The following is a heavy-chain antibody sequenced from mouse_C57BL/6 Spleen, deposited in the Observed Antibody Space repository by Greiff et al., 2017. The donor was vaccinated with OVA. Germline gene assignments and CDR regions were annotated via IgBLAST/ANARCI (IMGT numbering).Heavy chain of an antibody. CDR2: IDPSDSDT. CDR3: ARGDGNWDVDY. J-gene: IGHJ2*01. D-gene: IGHD4-1*01. CDR1: GYTFTGYW. V-gene: IGHV1-52*01. Sequence: QVQLQQPGAELVRPGSSVKLSCKASGYTFTGYWMHWVKQRPIQGLEWIGNIDPSDSDTHYNQKFKDKATLTVDKSSSTAYMQLSSLTDEDSAVYYGARGDGNWDVDYWGKGTTLTVSS.